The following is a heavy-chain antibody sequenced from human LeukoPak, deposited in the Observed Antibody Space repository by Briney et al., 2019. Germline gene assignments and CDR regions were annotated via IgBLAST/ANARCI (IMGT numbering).Heavy chain of an antibody. V-gene: IGHV3-7*03. CDR1: GFSFSRYW. CDR2: IKEDGSEK. J-gene: IGHJ4*02. D-gene: IGHD3-10*01. Sequence: GGSLRLSCVASGFSFSRYWMSWVRQAPGKGLEWVANIKEDGSEKYYVDSVKGRFTISRDNGKNVLYLQMNSLRAEDTAVYYCAKGPRTVRFGDRHKGIFDYWGQGTLVTVSS. CDR3: AKGPRTVRFGDRHKGIFDY.